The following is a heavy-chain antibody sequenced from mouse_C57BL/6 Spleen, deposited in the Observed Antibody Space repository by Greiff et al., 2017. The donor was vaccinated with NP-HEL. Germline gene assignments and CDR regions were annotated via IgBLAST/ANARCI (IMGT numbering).Heavy chain of an antibody. J-gene: IGHJ2*01. CDR2: IYPGDGDT. CDR1: GYAFSSYW. Sequence: QVQLQQSGAELVKPGASVKLSCKASGYAFSSYWMNWVKQRPGKGLEWIGQIYPGDGDTNYNGKFKGKATLTADKSSSTAYMQISSLTFEDSAVYFCARWGTMVVPTSEYWRKGTTLTVSS. D-gene: IGHD1-1*01. V-gene: IGHV1-80*01. CDR3: ARWGTMVVPTSEY.